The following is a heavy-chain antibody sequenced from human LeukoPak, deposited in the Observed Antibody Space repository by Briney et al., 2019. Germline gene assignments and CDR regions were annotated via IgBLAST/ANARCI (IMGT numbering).Heavy chain of an antibody. CDR1: GFTFSSYA. CDR2: ISGSGGST. CDR3: AKYYYVSGSYYDYDAFDI. Sequence: GGSLRLSCAASGFTFSSYAMSWVRQAPGKGLEWVSAISGSGGSTYYADSVKGRFTISRDNSKNTLHLQMDSLRAEDTALYYCAKYYYVSGSYYDYDAFDIWGQGTMVTVSS. J-gene: IGHJ3*02. V-gene: IGHV3-23*01. D-gene: IGHD3-10*01.